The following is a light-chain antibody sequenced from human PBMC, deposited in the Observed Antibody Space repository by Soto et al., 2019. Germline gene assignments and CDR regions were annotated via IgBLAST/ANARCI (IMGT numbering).Light chain of an antibody. CDR1: QGISSY. Sequence: IQLTQSPSSLSASVGDRVTITCRASQGISSYLAWYQQKPGKAPKLLIYDASTLQSGVPSRFSGSGSGTDFTLTISSLQREDVATYCCKPLNSYPITFGQGTRLEI. J-gene: IGKJ5*01. CDR3: KPLNSYPIT. V-gene: IGKV1-9*01. CDR2: DAS.